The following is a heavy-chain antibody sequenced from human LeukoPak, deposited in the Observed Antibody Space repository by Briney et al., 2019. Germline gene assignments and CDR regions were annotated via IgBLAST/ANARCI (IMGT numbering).Heavy chain of an antibody. CDR2: INPNSGGT. V-gene: IGHV1-2*02. J-gene: IGHJ5*02. Sequence: ASVKVSCKASGYTXTGYYMHWVRQAPGQGLDWMGWINPNSGGTNYAQKFQGRVTMTRDTSISTAYMELSRLRSDDTAVYYCARDIVMVTYWFDPWGQGTLVTVSS. D-gene: IGHD5-18*01. CDR1: GYTXTGYY. CDR3: ARDIVMVTYWFDP.